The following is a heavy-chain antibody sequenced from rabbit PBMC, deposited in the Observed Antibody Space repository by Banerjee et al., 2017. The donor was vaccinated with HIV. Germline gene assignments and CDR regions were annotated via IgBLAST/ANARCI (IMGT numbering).Heavy chain of an antibody. J-gene: IGHJ4*01. CDR1: GFSFSDRDV. V-gene: IGHV1S45*01. CDR3: ATYVDYDGDFNL. CDR2: IDTNDGDT. D-gene: IGHD2-1*01. Sequence: QEQLVESGGGLVKPEGSLTLTCKASGFSFSDRDVMCWVRQAPGKGLEWIACIDTNDGDTDYANWPKGRFTISKTSSTTVTLQMTSLTAADTATYFCATYVDYDGDFNLWGPGTLVTVS.